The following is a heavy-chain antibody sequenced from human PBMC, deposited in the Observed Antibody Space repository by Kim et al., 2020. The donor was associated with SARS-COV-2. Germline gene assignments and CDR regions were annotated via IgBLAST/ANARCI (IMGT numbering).Heavy chain of an antibody. V-gene: IGHV3-21*01. CDR2: ISSSSSYI. CDR3: ARVPRAGYSSSWYSPFDY. D-gene: IGHD6-13*01. CDR1: GFTFSSYS. Sequence: GGSLRLSCAASGFTFSSYSMNWVRQAPGKGLEWVSSISSSSSYIYYADSVKGRFTISRDNAKNSLYLQMNSLRAEDTAVYYCARVPRAGYSSSWYSPFDYWGQGTLVTVSS. J-gene: IGHJ4*02.